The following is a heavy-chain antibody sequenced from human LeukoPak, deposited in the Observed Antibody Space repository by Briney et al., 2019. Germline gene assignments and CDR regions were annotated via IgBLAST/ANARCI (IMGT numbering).Heavy chain of an antibody. CDR2: IYYSGST. Sequence: PSQTLSLTCTVSGGSISSGDYYWSWIRQPPGKGLEWIGYIYYSGSTYYNPSLKSRVTIPVDTSKNQFSLKLSSVTAADTAVYYCARRGVRGLPSDYWGQGTLVTVSS. CDR1: GGSISSGDYY. J-gene: IGHJ4*02. D-gene: IGHD3-10*01. CDR3: ARRGVRGLPSDY. V-gene: IGHV4-30-4*08.